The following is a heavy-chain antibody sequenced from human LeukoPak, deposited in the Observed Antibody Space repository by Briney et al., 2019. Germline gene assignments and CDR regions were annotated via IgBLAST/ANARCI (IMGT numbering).Heavy chain of an antibody. Sequence: ASVTVSCTASAYTPTSYGISWVRQAPGPGLESMGWTSAYNGTTNFAQKLQGRVTMTTDTSTSTAYMGLRSLRSDDTAVYYCARDRYCSSTSCYRGRFDPWGQGTLVTVSS. CDR3: ARDRYCSSTSCYRGRFDP. CDR1: AYTPTSYG. D-gene: IGHD2-2*01. J-gene: IGHJ5*02. V-gene: IGHV1-18*04. CDR2: TSAYNGTT.